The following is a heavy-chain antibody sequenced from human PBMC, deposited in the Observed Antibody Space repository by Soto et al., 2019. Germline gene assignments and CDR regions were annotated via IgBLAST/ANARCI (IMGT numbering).Heavy chain of an antibody. V-gene: IGHV4-39*01. D-gene: IGHD3-10*01. CDR3: ARHAKGSDYYYGMDV. CDR1: GGSISSSSYY. CDR2: IYYSGST. Sequence: SETLSLTCTVSGGSISSSSYYWGWIRQPPGKGLEWIGSIYYSGSTYYNPSLKSQFTISVDMSKNQFSLKLSSVTATDTAVYYCARHAKGSDYYYGMDVWGQGTTVTVSS. J-gene: IGHJ6*02.